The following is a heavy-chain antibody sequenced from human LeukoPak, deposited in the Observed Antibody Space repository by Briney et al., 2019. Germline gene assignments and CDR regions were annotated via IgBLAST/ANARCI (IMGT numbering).Heavy chain of an antibody. CDR3: TKGGLMSRRYYFDY. D-gene: IGHD2-2*01. CDR2: ISDSGDNT. Sequence: GGSLRLSCTASGFTFSSYAMSWVRQAPGKGLEWVSAISDSGDNTYYADSVEGRFTISRDNSKNTVYLQMNSLRVEDTAVYYCTKGGLMSRRYYFDYWGQGTLVTVSS. V-gene: IGHV3-23*01. CDR1: GFTFSSYA. J-gene: IGHJ4*02.